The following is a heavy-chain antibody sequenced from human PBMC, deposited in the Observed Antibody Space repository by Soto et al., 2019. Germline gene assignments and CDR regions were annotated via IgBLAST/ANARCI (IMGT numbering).Heavy chain of an antibody. Sequence: EVQLLESGGDLVQPGGSLRLSCAASGFTFSSYAMSWVRQAPGKGLEWVAAIGGTDGKTYYADSVKGRFTISRDNSENTLYLQMSRLRAEDTAVYFCAQGMFSSSPAAAGSFDYWGQGALVTVSS. CDR1: GFTFSSYA. J-gene: IGHJ4*02. D-gene: IGHD3-10*01. CDR3: AQGMFSSSPAAAGSFDY. CDR2: IGGTDGKT. V-gene: IGHV3-23*01.